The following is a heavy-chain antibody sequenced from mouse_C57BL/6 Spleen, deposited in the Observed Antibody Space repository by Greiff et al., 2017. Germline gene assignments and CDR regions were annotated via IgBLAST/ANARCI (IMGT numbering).Heavy chain of an antibody. J-gene: IGHJ3*01. D-gene: IGHD2-4*01. CDR3: ARVYYYYEGFAD. Sequence: EVMLVESGGGLVQPGGSLSLSCAASGFTFTDYYMSWVRQPPGKALEWLGFIRNKANGYTTEYSASVKGRFTISRDNSQSILYIQMNALRAEDSATCYSARVYYYYEGFADWGQGTLVTVSA. V-gene: IGHV7-3*01. CDR2: IRNKANGYTT. CDR1: GFTFTDYY.